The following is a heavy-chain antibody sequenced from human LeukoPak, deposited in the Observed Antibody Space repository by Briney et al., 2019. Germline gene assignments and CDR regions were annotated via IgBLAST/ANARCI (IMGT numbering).Heavy chain of an antibody. Sequence: GGSLRLSCAASGFTFSNYVKSWVRQAPGKGLEWVSGISSSGGTTYHADSVKGRFTISRDNSKNTLYLQMNSLRAEDTAVYYCAKGYSSARLDPWGQGTLVTVSS. V-gene: IGHV3-23*01. D-gene: IGHD3-22*01. J-gene: IGHJ5*02. CDR2: ISSSGGTT. CDR3: AKGYSSARLDP. CDR1: GFTFSNYV.